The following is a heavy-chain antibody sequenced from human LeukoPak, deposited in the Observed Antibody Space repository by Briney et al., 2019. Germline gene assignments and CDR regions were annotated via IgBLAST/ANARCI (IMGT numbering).Heavy chain of an antibody. CDR3: ARSEGFSIRAVRHYYMDV. V-gene: IGHV4-39*01. Sequence: KTSETLSLTCTVSGGSISSSSYYWGWIRQPPGKGLEWIGSIYYSGNTYYNPSLKSRVTISVDTSKNQFSLKLSSVTAADTAVYYCARSEGFSIRAVRHYYMDVWGKGTTVTVSS. J-gene: IGHJ6*03. CDR2: IYYSGNT. D-gene: IGHD6-25*01. CDR1: GGSISSSSYY.